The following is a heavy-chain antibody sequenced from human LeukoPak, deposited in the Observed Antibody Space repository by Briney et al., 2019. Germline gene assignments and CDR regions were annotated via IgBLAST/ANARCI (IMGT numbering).Heavy chain of an antibody. CDR2: IIPIFGTA. CDR1: GGTFSSYA. V-gene: IGHV1-69*13. D-gene: IGHD1-26*01. J-gene: IGHJ4*02. CDR3: ARGYSGSYPADY. Sequence: SVKVSCKASGGTFSSYAISWVRQAPGQGLEWMGGIIPIFGTASYAQKFQGRVTITADESTSTAYMELSSLRSEDTAVYYCARGYSGSYPADYWGQGTLVTISS.